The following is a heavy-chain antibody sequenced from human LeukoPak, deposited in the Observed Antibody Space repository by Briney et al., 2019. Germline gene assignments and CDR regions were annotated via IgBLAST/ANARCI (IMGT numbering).Heavy chain of an antibody. CDR3: ARGSIAVAGTDY. J-gene: IGHJ4*02. CDR1: GYTFTSYD. V-gene: IGHV1-8*01. D-gene: IGHD6-19*01. Sequence: ASMKVSCKASGYTFTSYDINWVRQATGQGLEWMGWMNPNSGNTGYAQKFQGRVTMTRNTSISTAYMELSSLRSEDTAVYYCARGSIAVAGTDYWGQGTLVTVSS. CDR2: MNPNSGNT.